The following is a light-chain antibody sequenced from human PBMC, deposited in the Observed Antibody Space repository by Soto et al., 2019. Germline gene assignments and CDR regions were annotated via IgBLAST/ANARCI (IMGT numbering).Light chain of an antibody. J-gene: IGLJ1*01. Sequence: QYVLTQPPSASWTPGQRVTISCSVSSSNIGSNTVSWYQHLPGTAPKLLIYSNNQRPSGVPDRFSGSKSGTSASLAISGLQSEDEADYHCAAWDDSLNGYVFGTGTKVTVL. V-gene: IGLV1-44*01. CDR2: SNN. CDR1: SSNIGSNT. CDR3: AAWDDSLNGYV.